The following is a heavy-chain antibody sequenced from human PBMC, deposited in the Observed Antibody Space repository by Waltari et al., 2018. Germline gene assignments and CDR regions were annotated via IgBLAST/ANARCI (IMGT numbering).Heavy chain of an antibody. D-gene: IGHD6-6*01. J-gene: IGHJ3*02. V-gene: IGHV4-61*02. Sequence: QVQLQESGPGLVKPSQTLSLTCTVSGGSISSGSYYWSWIRQPAGKGLEWIGRIYTSGSTNYNPSLKGRVTISLDTSKNQFSLKLSSVTAADTAVYYCARVAQSASYAFDIWGQGTMVTVSS. CDR1: GGSISSGSYY. CDR3: ARVAQSASYAFDI. CDR2: IYTSGST.